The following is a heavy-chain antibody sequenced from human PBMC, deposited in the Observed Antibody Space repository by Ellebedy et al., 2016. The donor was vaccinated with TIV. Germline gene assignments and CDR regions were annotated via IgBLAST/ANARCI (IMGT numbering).Heavy chain of an antibody. D-gene: IGHD6-19*01. Sequence: GESLKISCAASGFTFSSYGMHWVRQVPGKGLEWVAVISYDGSDKYYADSVKGRFTISRDNSKNTLYLQMNSLRVENTAVYYCAKSGLYSSIWYDCWGQGTLVTVSS. CDR3: AKSGLYSSIWYDC. J-gene: IGHJ5*01. CDR1: GFTFSSYG. CDR2: ISYDGSDK. V-gene: IGHV3-30*18.